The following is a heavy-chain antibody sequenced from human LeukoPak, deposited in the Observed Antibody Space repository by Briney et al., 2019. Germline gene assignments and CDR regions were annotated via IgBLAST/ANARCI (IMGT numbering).Heavy chain of an antibody. CDR2: IKQDGSEK. Sequence: GGSLRLSCAASGFTFSTYSMSWVRQAPGKGLEWVANIKQDGSEKYYVDSVKGRFTISRDNAKNSLYLQMNSLRAEDTAVYYCARDGNYCSSTSCYAVDYWGQGTLVTVSS. CDR1: GFTFSTYS. V-gene: IGHV3-7*01. D-gene: IGHD2-2*01. CDR3: ARDGNYCSSTSCYAVDY. J-gene: IGHJ4*02.